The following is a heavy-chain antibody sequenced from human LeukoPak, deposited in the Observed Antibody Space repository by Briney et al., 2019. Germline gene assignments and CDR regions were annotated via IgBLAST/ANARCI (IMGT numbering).Heavy chain of an antibody. CDR1: GGSISSGGYY. CDR2: IYYSGST. V-gene: IGHV4-31*03. CDR3: ASARRGLHAFDI. Sequence: SETLSLTCTVSGGSISSGGYYWSWIRQHPGKGLEWIGYIYYSGSTYYNPSLKSRVTISVDTSKNQFSLKLSSVTAADTAVYYCASARRGLHAFDIWGQGTMVTVSS. D-gene: IGHD1-26*01. J-gene: IGHJ3*02.